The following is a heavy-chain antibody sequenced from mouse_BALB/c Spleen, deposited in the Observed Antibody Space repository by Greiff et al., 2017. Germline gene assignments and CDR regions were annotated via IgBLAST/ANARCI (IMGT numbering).Heavy chain of an antibody. V-gene: IGHV7-3*02. CDR1: GFTFTDYY. D-gene: IGHD6-2*01. Sequence: EVQLVESGGGLVQPGGSLRLSFATSGFTFTDYYMSWVRQPPGKALEWLGFIRNKANGYTTEYSASVKGRFTISRDNSQSILYLQMNTLRAEDSATYYCARAAFSDYDAMDYWGQGTSVTVSS. CDR2: IRNKANGYTT. CDR3: ARAAFSDYDAMDY. J-gene: IGHJ4*01.